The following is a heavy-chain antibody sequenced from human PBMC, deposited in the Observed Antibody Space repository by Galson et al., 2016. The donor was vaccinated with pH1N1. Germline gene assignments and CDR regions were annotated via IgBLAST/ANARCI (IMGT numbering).Heavy chain of an antibody. J-gene: IGHJ5*02. D-gene: IGHD3-3*01. CDR2: IYWTDDK. Sequence: PALVKPTQTLTLTCTFSGFPLRSNGVGVGWIRQPPGKALEWLVIYWTDDKRYSPSLKSRLTITKDTSKNQVVLTMTNMDPVDTATYYCAHSVGTRVFGVVTNFNWFDPWGQGTLATVSS. CDR3: AHSVGTRVFGVVTNFNWFDP. CDR1: GFPLRSNGVG. V-gene: IGHV2-5*01.